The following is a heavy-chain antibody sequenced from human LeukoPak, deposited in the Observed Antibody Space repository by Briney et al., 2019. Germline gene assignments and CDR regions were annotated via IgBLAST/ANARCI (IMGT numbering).Heavy chain of an antibody. CDR2: MHPTGDST. CDR1: GYTFTKYY. J-gene: IGHJ5*02. D-gene: IGHD3-3*01. Sequence: ASVKVSCKPSGYTFTKYYMNWVRQAPGQGLEWMGIMHPTGDSTNYAQKFQGRVTLTRDTSTGTFYMELSSLTSEDTAVYYCARHDFDLPMIYSFFVHWGQGTLVTVSS. V-gene: IGHV1-46*01. CDR3: ARHDFDLPMIYSFFVH.